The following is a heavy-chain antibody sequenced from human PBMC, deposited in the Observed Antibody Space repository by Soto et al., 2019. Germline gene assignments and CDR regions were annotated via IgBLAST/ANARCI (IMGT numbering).Heavy chain of an antibody. CDR1: GGSFSGYY. J-gene: IGHJ6*03. Sequence: SETLSLTCAVYGGSFSGYYWSWIRQPPGKGLEWIGEINHSGSTNYNPSLKSRVTISVDTSKNQFSLKLSSVTAADTAVYYCARGPTIRYNWNDGVYYYYYYMDVWGKGTTVTVSS. V-gene: IGHV4-34*01. CDR2: INHSGST. CDR3: ARGPTIRYNWNDGVYYYYYYMDV. D-gene: IGHD1-1*01.